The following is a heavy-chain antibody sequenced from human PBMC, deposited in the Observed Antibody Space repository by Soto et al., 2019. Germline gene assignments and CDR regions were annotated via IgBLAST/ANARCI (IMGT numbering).Heavy chain of an antibody. V-gene: IGHV4-59*01. CDR2: IYYSGST. CDR1: GGSISSYY. D-gene: IGHD6-13*01. CDR3: ASQYSTKNWFDP. Sequence: QVQLQESGPGLVKPSETLSLTCTVSGGSISSYYWSWIRQPPGKGLEWIGYIYYSGSTNYNPSLKSRVTISVDTSKNQFSLKLSSVTAADTAVYYCASQYSTKNWFDPWGQGTLVTVSS. J-gene: IGHJ5*02.